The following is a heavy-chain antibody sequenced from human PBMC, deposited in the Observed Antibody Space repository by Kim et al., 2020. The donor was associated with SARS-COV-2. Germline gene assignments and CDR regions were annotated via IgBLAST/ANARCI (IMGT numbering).Heavy chain of an antibody. CDR2: IYYSGST. D-gene: IGHD2-15*01. Sequence: SETLSLTCTVSGGSISSSSYYWGWIRQPPGKGLEWIGSIYYSGSTYYNPSLKSRVTISVDTSKNQFSLKLSSVTAADTAVYYCARHRPIEYCSGGSCYPGAFDYWGQGTLVTVSS. CDR3: ARHRPIEYCSGGSCYPGAFDY. V-gene: IGHV4-39*01. J-gene: IGHJ4*02. CDR1: GGSISSSSYY.